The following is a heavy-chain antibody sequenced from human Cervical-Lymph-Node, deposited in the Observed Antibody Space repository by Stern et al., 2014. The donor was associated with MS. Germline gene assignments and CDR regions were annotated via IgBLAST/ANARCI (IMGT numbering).Heavy chain of an antibody. Sequence: EVQLVESGGGLLQPGGSLRLSCAASRFTFSTYWMNWVRQAPGKGLAWVANITPDGREKQYVDSVRGRFTISRDNAKNSLYLQMDSLRAEDTAVYYCARGSGLGSYWLFDYWGQGTLVTVSS. CDR1: RFTFSTYW. V-gene: IGHV3-7*01. CDR3: ARGSGLGSYWLFDY. D-gene: IGHD1-26*01. J-gene: IGHJ4*02. CDR2: ITPDGREK.